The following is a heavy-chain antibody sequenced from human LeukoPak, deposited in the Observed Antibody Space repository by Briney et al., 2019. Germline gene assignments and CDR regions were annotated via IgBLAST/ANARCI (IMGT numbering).Heavy chain of an antibody. CDR1: GFTFSDYY. CDR2: ISSSGSTI. D-gene: IGHD3-10*01. CDR3: ATRYYGSGSYAMGY. V-gene: IGHV3-11*01. Sequence: PGGSLRLSCAASGFTFSDYYMSWIRQAPGKGLEWVSYISSSGSTIYYADSVKGRFTISRDNAKNSLYLQMNSLRAEGTAVYYCATRYYGSGSYAMGYWGQGTLVTVSS. J-gene: IGHJ4*02.